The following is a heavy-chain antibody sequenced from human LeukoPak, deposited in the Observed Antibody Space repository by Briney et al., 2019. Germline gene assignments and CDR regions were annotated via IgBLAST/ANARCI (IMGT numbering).Heavy chain of an antibody. Sequence: QTLSLTCAISGDSVSSNSVTWNWIRQSPSRGLEWLVRTYYRSTWYNDYAVSVRGRITVNPDTSKNQFSLHLNSVTPEDTAVYYCARRLTQYDCFDPWGQGILVTVSS. J-gene: IGHJ5*02. CDR3: ARRLTQYDCFDP. V-gene: IGHV6-1*01. D-gene: IGHD2-2*01. CDR2: TYYRSTWYN. CDR1: GDSVSSNSVT.